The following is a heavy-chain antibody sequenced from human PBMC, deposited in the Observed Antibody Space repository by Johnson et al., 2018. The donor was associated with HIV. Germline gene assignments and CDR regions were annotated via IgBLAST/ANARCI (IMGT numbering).Heavy chain of an antibody. J-gene: IGHJ3*02. V-gene: IGHV3-30*18. CDR3: AKDRGYRGSPPDALDI. D-gene: IGHD1-26*01. CDR2: ISYDGSNK. Sequence: QMQLVESGGGVVQPGRSLRLSCAASGFTFSSYGMHWVRQAPGKGLEWVAVISYDGSNKYYADSVKGRFTISRDNSKNTLYLQMNSLRAGDTAVYYCAKDRGYRGSPPDALDIWGKWTMVNVSS. CDR1: GFTFSSYG.